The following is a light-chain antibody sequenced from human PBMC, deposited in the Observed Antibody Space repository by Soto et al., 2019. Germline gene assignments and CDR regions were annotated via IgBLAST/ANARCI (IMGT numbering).Light chain of an antibody. J-gene: IGLJ2*01. Sequence: QSALTQPPSASGSPGQSVTISCTGTSSDVGGYNYVSWYQQHPGKAPKLIIYEVNKRPSGVPARFSGSKSGNTASLTVSGLQAEDEADYCCSSHAGSNHVVFGGGTKLTVL. V-gene: IGLV2-8*01. CDR1: SSDVGGYNY. CDR3: SSHAGSNHVV. CDR2: EVN.